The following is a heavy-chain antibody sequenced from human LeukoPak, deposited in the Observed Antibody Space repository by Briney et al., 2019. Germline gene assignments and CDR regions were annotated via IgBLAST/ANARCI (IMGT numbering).Heavy chain of an antibody. V-gene: IGHV3-23*01. CDR2: ISGSGGST. D-gene: IGHD3-10*01. Sequence: GGSLRLSCAASGFTFSSYAMSWVRQAPGKGLEWVSAISGSGGSTYYADSVKGRFTISRDNSKNTLYLQMNSLRAEDTAVYYCAKGISGYYYYGVDVWGQGTTVAVSS. CDR1: GFTFSSYA. J-gene: IGHJ6*02. CDR3: AKGISGYYYYGVDV.